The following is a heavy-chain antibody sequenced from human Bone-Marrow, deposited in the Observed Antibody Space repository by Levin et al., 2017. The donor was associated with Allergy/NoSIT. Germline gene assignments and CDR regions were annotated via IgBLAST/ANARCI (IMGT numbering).Heavy chain of an antibody. CDR3: ARAPSIAVAGTRPHFDY. CDR1: GYTFTSYA. Sequence: EASVKVSCKASGYTFTSYAMHWVRQAPGQRLEWMGWINAGNGNTKYSQKFQGRVTITRDTSASTAYMELSSLRSEDTAVYYCARAPSIAVAGTRPHFDYWGQGTLVTVSS. CDR2: INAGNGNT. J-gene: IGHJ4*02. D-gene: IGHD6-19*01. V-gene: IGHV1-3*01.